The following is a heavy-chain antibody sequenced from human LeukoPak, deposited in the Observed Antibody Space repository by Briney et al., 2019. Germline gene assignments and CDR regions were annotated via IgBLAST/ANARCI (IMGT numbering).Heavy chain of an antibody. Sequence: GGSLRLSCEAPGFTVSSNYMSWVRQAPGKGLVWVSRIDRDASPTNYADSVKGRFTISRDNARNTLYLQMNSLRAEDTAVYYCARINSEDDSWGQGTLVTVSS. D-gene: IGHD3-10*01. CDR3: ARINSEDDS. V-gene: IGHV3-74*01. J-gene: IGHJ5*01. CDR2: IDRDASPT. CDR1: GFTVSSNY.